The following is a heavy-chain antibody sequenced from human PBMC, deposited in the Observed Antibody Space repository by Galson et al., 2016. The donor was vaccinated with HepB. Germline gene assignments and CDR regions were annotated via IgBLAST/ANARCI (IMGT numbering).Heavy chain of an antibody. D-gene: IGHD5-18*01. CDR1: GFTFSDYY. Sequence: SLRLSCAASGFTFSDYYMNWIRQAPGKGLEWISYISGRSSTIYYADSVKGRFTISRDNAKNSLFLQMNSLRAEDTAVYYCVRGGDTVIGAAFDVWGQGTIVTVSS. CDR3: VRGGDTVIGAAFDV. CDR2: ISGRSSTI. J-gene: IGHJ3*01. V-gene: IGHV3-11*04.